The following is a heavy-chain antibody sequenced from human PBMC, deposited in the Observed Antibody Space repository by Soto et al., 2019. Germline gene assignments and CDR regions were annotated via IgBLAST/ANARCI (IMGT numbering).Heavy chain of an antibody. V-gene: IGHV4-59*01. CDR2: IYYSGST. D-gene: IGHD3-22*01. Sequence: SETLSLTXTVSGGSISSYYWSWIRQPPGKGLEWIGYIYYSGSTNYNPSLKSRVTISVDTSKNQFSLKLSSVTAADTAVYYCARGSPTYYYDSSGYNYWGQGTLVTVSS. CDR1: GGSISSYY. CDR3: ARGSPTYYYDSSGYNY. J-gene: IGHJ4*02.